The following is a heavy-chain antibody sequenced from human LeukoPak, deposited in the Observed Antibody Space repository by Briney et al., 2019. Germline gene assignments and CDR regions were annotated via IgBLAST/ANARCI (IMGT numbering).Heavy chain of an antibody. V-gene: IGHV3-7*03. CDR3: ARDLYGGTSATFDY. J-gene: IGHJ4*02. D-gene: IGHD4-23*01. CDR1: GFTFSSHW. CDR2: IKQDGSEK. Sequence: GGSLRLSCAASGFTFSSHWMNWVRQAPGKGLEWVANIKQDGSEKYYVDSVKGRFTVSRDNAKNSLYLQMNSLRAEDTAVYYCARDLYGGTSATFDYWGQGTLVTVSS.